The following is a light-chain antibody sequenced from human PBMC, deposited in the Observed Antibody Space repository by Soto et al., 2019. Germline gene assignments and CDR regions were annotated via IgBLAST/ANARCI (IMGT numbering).Light chain of an antibody. CDR2: DAS. CDR3: QQLSSYPLT. J-gene: IGKJ4*01. V-gene: IGKV3-20*01. Sequence: EFVLTQSPGTLSLSPGERATLSCRASQTVRNNYLAWYPQKPGQAPRLLIYDASSRATGIPDRFSGGGSGTDFNLTISRLETEDFAVYYCQQLSSYPLTFGGGTKVDIK. CDR1: QTVRNNY.